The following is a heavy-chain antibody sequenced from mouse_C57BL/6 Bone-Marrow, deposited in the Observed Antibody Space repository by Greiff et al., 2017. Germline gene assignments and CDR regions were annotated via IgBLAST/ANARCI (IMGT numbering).Heavy chain of an antibody. J-gene: IGHJ1*03. CDR1: GFSFNTYA. V-gene: IGHV10-1*01. D-gene: IGHD1-2*01. CDR3: VRQVAHYDGYWDVDV. Sequence: EVKVVESGGGLVQPKGSLKLSCAASGFSFNTYAMNWVRQAPGKGLEWVARIRSKSNNYATYYADSVKDRFTISRDDSESMLYLQMNNLKTDDTAMYYCVRQVAHYDGYWDVDVWGTGTTVTVSS. CDR2: IRSKSNNYAT.